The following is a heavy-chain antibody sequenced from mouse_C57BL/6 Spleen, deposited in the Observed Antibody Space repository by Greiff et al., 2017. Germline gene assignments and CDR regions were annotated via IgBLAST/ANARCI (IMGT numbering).Heavy chain of an antibody. CDR3: AKTGEGTGAYFDY. D-gene: IGHD3-1*01. Sequence: VQLQQSGPGLVQPSQSLSITCTVSGFSLTSYGVHWVRQSPGKGLEWLGVIWRGGSTDYNAAFMSRLSITKDNSKSQVFFKMNSLQADDTAIYYCAKTGEGTGAYFDYWGQGTTLTVSS. CDR1: GFSLTSYG. V-gene: IGHV2-5*01. CDR2: IWRGGST. J-gene: IGHJ2*01.